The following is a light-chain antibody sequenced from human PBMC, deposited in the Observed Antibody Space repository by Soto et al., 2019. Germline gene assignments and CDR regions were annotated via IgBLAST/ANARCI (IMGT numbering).Light chain of an antibody. Sequence: DIQMTQSPSSLSAAVGDRVPITCRASQGISTYLAWYQQKPGKVPKLLIYAASTLQSGVPSRFSGSGSGTDVTLNLSSLQPEDVATYYCKKYNSAPRTVGQGPNVEIK. CDR1: QGISTY. CDR3: KKYNSAPRT. V-gene: IGKV1-27*01. CDR2: AAS. J-gene: IGKJ1*01.